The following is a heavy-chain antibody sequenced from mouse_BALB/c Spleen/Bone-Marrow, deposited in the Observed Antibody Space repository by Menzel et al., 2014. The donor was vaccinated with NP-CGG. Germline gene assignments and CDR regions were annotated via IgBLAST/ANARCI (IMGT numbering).Heavy chain of an antibody. V-gene: IGHV14-3*02. Sequence: VQLQQSGAELVKPGASVKLSCTASGFNIKDTYMHWVKQRPEQGLVWIGRIDPANGNTKYDPKFQGKATITADTSSNTAYLQLSSLTSEDTAVYYCANYDYGWYFDVWGAGTTVTVSS. CDR1: GFNIKDTY. CDR3: ANYDYGWYFDV. J-gene: IGHJ1*01. D-gene: IGHD2-4*01. CDR2: IDPANGNT.